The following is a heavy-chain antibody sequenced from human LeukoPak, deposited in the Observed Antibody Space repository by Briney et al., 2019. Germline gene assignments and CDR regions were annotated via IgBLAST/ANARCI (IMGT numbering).Heavy chain of an antibody. CDR3: ARDYKSWSGYFDAFDI. Sequence: SETLSLTCTVSGGSISSGGYYWSWIRQPPGKGLEWIGYIYHSGSTYYNPSLKSRVTISVDRSKNQFSLKLSSVTAADTAVYYCARDYKSWSGYFDAFDIWGQGTMVTVSS. D-gene: IGHD3-3*01. CDR2: IYHSGST. CDR1: GGSISSGGYY. V-gene: IGHV4-30-2*01. J-gene: IGHJ3*02.